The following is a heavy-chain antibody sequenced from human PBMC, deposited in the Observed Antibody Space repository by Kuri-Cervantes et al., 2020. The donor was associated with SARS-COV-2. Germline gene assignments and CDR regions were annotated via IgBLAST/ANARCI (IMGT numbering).Heavy chain of an antibody. CDR2: ISYDGSNK. Sequence: GGSLRLSCTASGFTFGDYAMSWVRQAPGKGLEWVAVISYDGSNKYYADSVKGRFTISRDNAKNPLYLQMSSLRAEDTAVYYCARDLRLGKSLDYWGQGTLVTVSS. J-gene: IGHJ4*02. CDR3: ARDLRLGKSLDY. D-gene: IGHD7-27*01. CDR1: GFTFGDYA. V-gene: IGHV3-30*04.